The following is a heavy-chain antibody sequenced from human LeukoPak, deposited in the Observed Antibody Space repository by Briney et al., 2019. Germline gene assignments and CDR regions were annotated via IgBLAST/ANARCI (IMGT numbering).Heavy chain of an antibody. J-gene: IGHJ4*02. Sequence: GGSLRLSCAASGFTFSSYSMDWVRQAPGKGLEWVSSISSSSSYICYADSVKGRFTISRDNAKNSLYLQMNSLRAEDTALYYCAKDGDGTFDYWGQGTLVTVSS. CDR1: GFTFSSYS. V-gene: IGHV3-21*01. CDR3: AKDGDGTFDY. CDR2: ISSSSSYI.